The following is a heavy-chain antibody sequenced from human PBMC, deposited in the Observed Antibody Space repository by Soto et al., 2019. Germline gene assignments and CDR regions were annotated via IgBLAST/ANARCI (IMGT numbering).Heavy chain of an antibody. Sequence: EVQVRESGGGLVQPGGSLRLSCAASGFTFNNFAMAWVRQAPGKGLEWGSGISGSGGSTYHADSVKGRFSISRDNSKKTLYLQMSNLRVEDTANYYCIKDAPRMFDFWSLNYFDSWGLGTLVTVSS. CDR1: GFTFNNFA. J-gene: IGHJ4*02. CDR2: ISGSGGST. V-gene: IGHV3-23*01. CDR3: IKDAPRMFDFWSLNYFDS. D-gene: IGHD3-3*01.